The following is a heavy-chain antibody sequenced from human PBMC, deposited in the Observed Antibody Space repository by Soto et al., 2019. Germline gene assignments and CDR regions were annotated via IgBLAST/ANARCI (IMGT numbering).Heavy chain of an antibody. CDR1: GYSFTSYW. CDR3: ARMIKEAAPSSYDY. V-gene: IGHV5-51*01. CDR2: IYPGDSNT. Sequence: GESLKISCKGSGYSFTSYWIGWVRQMPGKGLEWMGVIYPGDSNTRYSPSSRGQVTMSADKSKSTAYLQWSSLRAADTAMYFCARMIKEAAPSSYDYWGQGTPVTVSS. J-gene: IGHJ4*02. D-gene: IGHD2-15*01.